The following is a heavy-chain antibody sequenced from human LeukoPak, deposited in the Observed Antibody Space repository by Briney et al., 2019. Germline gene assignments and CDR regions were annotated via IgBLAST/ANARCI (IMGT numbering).Heavy chain of an antibody. Sequence: GGSLRLSCAASGFTFSSYSMNWVRQAPGKGLEWVSVIYSGGSTYYADSVKGRFTVSRDNSKNTLYLQMNSLRAEDTAVYYCARDLGTYYNRWGQGTLVTVSS. D-gene: IGHD3-10*01. CDR1: GFTFSSYS. CDR2: IYSGGST. V-gene: IGHV3-66*01. CDR3: ARDLGTYYNR. J-gene: IGHJ4*02.